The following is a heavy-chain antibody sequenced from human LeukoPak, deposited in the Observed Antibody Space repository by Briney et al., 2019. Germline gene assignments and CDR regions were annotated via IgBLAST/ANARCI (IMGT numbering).Heavy chain of an antibody. CDR3: ARDPDTAMGHDAFDI. J-gene: IGHJ3*02. CDR1: GFTFSEYN. CDR2: ISSSGSTI. V-gene: IGHV3-48*01. D-gene: IGHD5-18*01. Sequence: GGSLRLSCAASGFTFSEYNMNWVRQVPGKGLEWVSYISSSGSTIYYADSVKGRFTMSRDNAKNSLYLQMSSLRVEDTAMYYCARDPDTAMGHDAFDIWGRGTLVTVSS.